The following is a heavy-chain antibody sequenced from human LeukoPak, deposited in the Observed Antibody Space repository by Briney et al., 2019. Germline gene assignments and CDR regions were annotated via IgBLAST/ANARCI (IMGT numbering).Heavy chain of an antibody. Sequence: SETLSLTCAVYGGSFSGYYWSWIRQPPGKGLEWIGEINYSGSTNYNPSLKSRVTISVDTSKNQFSLKLSSVTAAGTAVYYCARDQGGSGSYSSLYFDYWGQGTLVTVSS. J-gene: IGHJ4*02. CDR3: ARDQGGSGSYSSLYFDY. CDR1: GGSFSGYY. V-gene: IGHV4-34*01. D-gene: IGHD3-10*01. CDR2: INYSGST.